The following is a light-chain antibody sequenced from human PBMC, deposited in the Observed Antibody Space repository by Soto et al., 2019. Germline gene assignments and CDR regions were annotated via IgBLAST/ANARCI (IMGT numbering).Light chain of an antibody. J-gene: IGKJ5*01. CDR2: GAS. CDR1: QSVSRR. Sequence: EVFLTQSPCTLSLSPGGRATLSCRASQSVSRRLAWYQQRPGQSPRLLISGASNRATGIPARFSGSGSGTDFTLTISSLEHEDFAVYYCQQRSNWHPITFGQGTRLEIK. V-gene: IGKV3-11*01. CDR3: QQRSNWHPIT.